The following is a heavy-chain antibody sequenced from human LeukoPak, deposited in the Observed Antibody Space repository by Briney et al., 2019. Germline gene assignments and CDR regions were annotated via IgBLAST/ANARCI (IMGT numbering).Heavy chain of an antibody. D-gene: IGHD3-10*01. V-gene: IGHV1-46*01. CDR3: AKGLWFGELSSGSNYGMDV. Sequence: ASVKVSCKASGYTFTSYYMYWVRQAPGQGLEWMGIINPSGGSTSYAQKFQGRVTMTRDTSTSTVYMELSSLRSEDTAVYYCAKGLWFGELSSGSNYGMDVWGQGTTVTVSS. CDR1: GYTFTSYY. J-gene: IGHJ6*02. CDR2: INPSGGST.